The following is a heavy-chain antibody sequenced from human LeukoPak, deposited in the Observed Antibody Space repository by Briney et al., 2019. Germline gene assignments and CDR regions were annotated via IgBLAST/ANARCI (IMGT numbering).Heavy chain of an antibody. V-gene: IGHV3-66*01. Sequence: GGSLRLSCAASGFTVSSNYMSWVRQAPGKGLEWVSVLYRGGGTAYADSVKGRFTISRDNSKNTVYLQMNSLRAEDTAVYYCTRDVIYASEIYSYGDSWGQGTLVTVSS. J-gene: IGHJ4*02. CDR3: TRDVIYASEIYSYGDS. CDR1: GFTVSSNY. CDR2: LYRGGGT. D-gene: IGHD3-16*01.